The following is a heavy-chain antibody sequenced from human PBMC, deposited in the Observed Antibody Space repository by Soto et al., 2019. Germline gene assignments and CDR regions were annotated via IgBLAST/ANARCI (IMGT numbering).Heavy chain of an antibody. Sequence: QVQLVESGGGVVQPGRSLRLSCAASGFTFSSYGMHWVRQAPGKGLEWVAVIWYDGSNKYYADSVKGRFTISRDNSKNTLYLQMNSLRAEDTAVYYCARAPLRTAMVHAYFDYWGQGTLVTVSS. CDR3: ARAPLRTAMVHAYFDY. J-gene: IGHJ4*02. CDR1: GFTFSSYG. D-gene: IGHD5-18*01. V-gene: IGHV3-33*01. CDR2: IWYDGSNK.